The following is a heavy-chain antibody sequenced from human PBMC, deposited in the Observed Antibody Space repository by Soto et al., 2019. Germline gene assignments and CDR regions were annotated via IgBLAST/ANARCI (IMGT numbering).Heavy chain of an antibody. V-gene: IGHV4-34*01. CDR1: GGSFSNYY. CDR2: INHSGST. Sequence: SETLSLTCAVYGGSFSNYYWSWIRQPPGKGLEWIGEINHSGSTNYNPSLKSRVNISVDTSKNQFSLKMSSVTAADTAVYYCASLAYCSSTSCSGYMDVWGKGTTVTVSS. D-gene: IGHD2-2*01. CDR3: ASLAYCSSTSCSGYMDV. J-gene: IGHJ6*03.